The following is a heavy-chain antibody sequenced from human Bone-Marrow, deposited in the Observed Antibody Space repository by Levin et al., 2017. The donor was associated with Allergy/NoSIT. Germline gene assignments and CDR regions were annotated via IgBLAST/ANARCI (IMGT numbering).Heavy chain of an antibody. CDR1: GFTFSSYA. V-gene: IGHV3-30*18. J-gene: IGHJ6*02. CDR2: ISYDGTNK. CDR3: AKDLGIYTGNGYYSGMDG. D-gene: IGHD5-12*01. Sequence: GESLKISCAASGFTFSSYAMHWVRQAPGKGLEWVASISYDGTNKYYADSVQGRFTISRDNSKNTLYLQMNSLRAEDTAVNYCAKDLGIYTGNGYYSGMDGWGQGTTVSVSS.